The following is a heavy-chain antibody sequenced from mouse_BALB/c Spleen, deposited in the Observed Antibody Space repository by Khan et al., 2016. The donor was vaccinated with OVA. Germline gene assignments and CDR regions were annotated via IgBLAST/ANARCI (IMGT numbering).Heavy chain of an antibody. Sequence: EVQLQQSGPELVKPGASVKISCKASGYSFTGYFMNWVMQSHGKSLEWIGRINPHIGETFYNQKFKGKATLTVDESSSTAHMELRSLAPEDSAVYYCARIDGSDFDYWGQGTTLTVSS. CDR3: ARIDGSDFDY. V-gene: IGHV1-20*02. D-gene: IGHD1-1*01. J-gene: IGHJ2*01. CDR2: INPHIGET. CDR1: GYSFTGYF.